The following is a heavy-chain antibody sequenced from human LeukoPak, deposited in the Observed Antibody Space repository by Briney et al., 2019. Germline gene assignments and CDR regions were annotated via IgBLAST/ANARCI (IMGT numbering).Heavy chain of an antibody. CDR1: GFTVSSNY. CDR3: ARGLPRSTADAFDI. V-gene: IGHV3-53*01. CDR2: IYSGGST. D-gene: IGHD2-2*01. Sequence: GGSLRLSCAASGFTVSSNYMSWVRQAPGKGLEWVSVIYSGGSTYYADSVKGRFTISRDNSKNTLYLQMNSLRAEDTAVYYCARGLPRSTADAFDIWGQGTMVTVSS. J-gene: IGHJ3*02.